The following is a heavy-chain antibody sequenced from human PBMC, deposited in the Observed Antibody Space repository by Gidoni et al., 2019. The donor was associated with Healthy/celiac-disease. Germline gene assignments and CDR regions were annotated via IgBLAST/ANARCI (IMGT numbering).Heavy chain of an antibody. CDR1: GFTCSSYG. J-gene: IGHJ4*02. D-gene: IGHD3-3*01. Sequence: QVQLVESGGGVVQPGRSLRLSCAASGFTCSSYGMHWVRQAPGKGLGWVAVISYDGSNKYYADSVKGRFTISRDNSKNTLYLQMNSLRAEDTAVYYCAKVRAIFGVGGIDYWGQGTLVTVSS. CDR3: AKVRAIFGVGGIDY. CDR2: ISYDGSNK. V-gene: IGHV3-30*18.